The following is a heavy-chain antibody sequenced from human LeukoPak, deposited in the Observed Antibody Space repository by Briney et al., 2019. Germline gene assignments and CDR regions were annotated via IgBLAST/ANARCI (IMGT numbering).Heavy chain of an antibody. Sequence: PGRSLRLSCAASGFTFSSYWMHWVRQAPGKGLVWVSRINSDGSSTSYADSVEGRFTISRDNAKNTLYLQMNSLRAEDTAVYYCARDRGLYGDYVQWGQGTLVTVSP. J-gene: IGHJ4*02. V-gene: IGHV3-74*01. CDR1: GFTFSSYW. D-gene: IGHD4-17*01. CDR3: ARDRGLYGDYVQ. CDR2: INSDGSST.